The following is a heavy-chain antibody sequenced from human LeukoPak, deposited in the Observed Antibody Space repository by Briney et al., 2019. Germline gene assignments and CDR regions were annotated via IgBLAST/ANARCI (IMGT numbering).Heavy chain of an antibody. CDR2: IESKTDGGTT. D-gene: IGHD2-2*01. CDR1: GFTFDDYG. J-gene: IGHJ4*02. CDR3: TTGYCSSTSCWYYFDY. V-gene: IGHV3-15*04. Sequence: GGSLRLSCAASGFTFDDYGMSWVRQAPGKGLEWVGRIESKTDGGTTDYAAPVKGRFTISRDDSKDTLYLQMISLKTEDTAVYYCTTGYCSSTSCWYYFDYWGQGTLVTVSS.